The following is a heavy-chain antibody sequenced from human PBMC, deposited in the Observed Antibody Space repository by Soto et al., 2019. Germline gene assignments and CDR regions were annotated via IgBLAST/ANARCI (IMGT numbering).Heavy chain of an antibody. J-gene: IGHJ4*02. CDR3: ARARGGGRGYSYGKIADFDY. D-gene: IGHD5-18*01. CDR2: INASGGNT. Sequence: ASVKVSCKASGYTFTSYGISWVRQAPGQGLEWMGMINASGGNTSYAQKLQGRVTMTRDTSTSTVYMELSSLRSEDTAVYYCARARGGGRGYSYGKIADFDYWGQGTLVTVSS. V-gene: IGHV1-18*01. CDR1: GYTFTSYG.